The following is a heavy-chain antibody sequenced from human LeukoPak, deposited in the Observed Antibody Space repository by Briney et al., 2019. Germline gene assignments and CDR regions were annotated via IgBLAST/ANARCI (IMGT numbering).Heavy chain of an antibody. D-gene: IGHD3-16*01. CDR1: GYTFTDYY. CDR3: ARDLGVGPHGNFDL. J-gene: IGHJ2*01. V-gene: IGHV1-2*02. CDR2: INPNSGGT. Sequence: GASVKVSCKASGYTFTDYYMHWERQAPGQGLEWMGWINPNSGGTNYAQKFQGRVTMTRDTSISTAYMELSRLRSDDTAVYYCARDLGVGPHGNFDLWGRGTLVTVSS.